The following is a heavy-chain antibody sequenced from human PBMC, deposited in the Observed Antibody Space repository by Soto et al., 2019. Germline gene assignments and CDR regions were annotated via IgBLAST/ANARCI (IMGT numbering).Heavy chain of an antibody. Sequence: QVQLVQSGAEVKKPGASVKVSCKASGYTFTNYGISWVRQAPGQGLEWMGWISAYNGNTKYAQKLQGSVTTTTDTSTRTAYMELRSLRSDDTAVYYCARGRGEYYDYVWGSYRYTGIAYWGQGTLVTVSS. CDR1: GYTFTNYG. D-gene: IGHD3-16*02. CDR2: ISAYNGNT. CDR3: ARGRGEYYDYVWGSYRYTGIAY. V-gene: IGHV1-18*01. J-gene: IGHJ4*02.